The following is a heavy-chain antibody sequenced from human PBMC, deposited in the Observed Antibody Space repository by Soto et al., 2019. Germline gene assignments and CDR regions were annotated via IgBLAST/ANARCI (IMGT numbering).Heavy chain of an antibody. V-gene: IGHV3-33*08. CDR3: ARNEYSSSYFDY. CDR2: IWYDGSNK. D-gene: IGHD6-6*01. Sequence: PGGSLRLSCAASGFTFSSYGMHWVRQAPGKGLEWVAVIWYDGSNKYYADSVKGRFTIPRDNSKNTLYLQMNSLRAEDTAVYYCARNEYSSSYFDYWGQGTLVTVSS. J-gene: IGHJ4*02. CDR1: GFTFSSYG.